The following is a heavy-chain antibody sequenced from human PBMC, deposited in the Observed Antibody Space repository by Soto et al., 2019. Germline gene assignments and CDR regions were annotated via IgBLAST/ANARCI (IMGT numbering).Heavy chain of an antibody. CDR3: ARTAIDYSNYYYYYGMEV. V-gene: IGHV3-30-3*01. D-gene: IGHD4-4*01. CDR1: GFTFKSYA. CDR2: ISYDESNK. J-gene: IGHJ6*02. Sequence: PWGSLEISFEASGFTFKSYALPVAAPTPVKGLEWVAVISYDESNKYCADSVKGRFTISRDNSKNTLYLQMKSLRAEDTAVYYCARTAIDYSNYYYYYGMEVWGQGTTVTVS.